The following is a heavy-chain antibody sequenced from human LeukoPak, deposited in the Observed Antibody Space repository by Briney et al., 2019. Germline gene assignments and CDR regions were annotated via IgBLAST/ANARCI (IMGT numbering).Heavy chain of an antibody. CDR2: ITSSSGNI. CDR3: ARSPDSSGWYVWFDP. V-gene: IGHV3-48*02. J-gene: IGHJ5*02. D-gene: IGHD6-19*01. Sequence: GGSLRLSCAASGFTFSSYSVNWVRQAPGKGLEWVAYITSSSGNIYYADSVRGRFTISRDNAKNSLYLQMSSLRDEDTAVYYCARSPDSSGWYVWFDPWGQGTLVTVSS. CDR1: GFTFSSYS.